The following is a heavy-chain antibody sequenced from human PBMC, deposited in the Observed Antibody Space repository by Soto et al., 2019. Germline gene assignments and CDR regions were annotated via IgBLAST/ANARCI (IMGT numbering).Heavy chain of an antibody. Sequence: QVQLQQWGAGLVKPSETLSLSCAVYGQSFSGHSWAWIRQPPGKGLKWIGEINESGSTYYNPSLKSRVTISTDTSKNQFSLKLSSASAADTAAYFCARGSGIVALPGELEDVKYDYWGQGTLVNVSS. V-gene: IGHV4-34*01. D-gene: IGHD1-1*01. J-gene: IGHJ4*02. CDR1: GQSFSGHS. CDR2: INESGST. CDR3: ARGSGIVALPGELEDVKYDY.